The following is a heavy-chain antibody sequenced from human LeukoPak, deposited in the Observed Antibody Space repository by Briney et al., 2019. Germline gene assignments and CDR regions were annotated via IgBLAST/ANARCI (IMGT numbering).Heavy chain of an antibody. J-gene: IGHJ3*02. CDR2: ISGSGGST. D-gene: IGHD3-22*01. V-gene: IGHV3-23*01. CDR3: AKGLDSSGFRDAFDI. Sequence: GGSLRLSCAASGFTFSGYAMSWVRQAPGKGLEWVSAISGSGGSTYYADSVKGRFTISRDNSKNTLYLQMNSLRAEDTAVYYCAKGLDSSGFRDAFDIWGQGTMVTVSS. CDR1: GFTFSGYA.